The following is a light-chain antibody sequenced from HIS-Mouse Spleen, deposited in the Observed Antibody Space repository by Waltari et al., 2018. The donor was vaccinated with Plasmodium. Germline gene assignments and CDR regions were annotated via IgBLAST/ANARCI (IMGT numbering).Light chain of an antibody. CDR3: QKYNSAPWT. V-gene: IGKV1-27*01. CDR2: AAS. J-gene: IGKJ1*01. CDR1: QRISNY. Sequence: DIQMTQSPSSLSASVGDRVTITCRASQRISNYLAWYQQKTGKVPKLLIYAASTLQSGVPSRFSGSESGTDFTLTISSLQPEDVATYYCQKYNSAPWTFGQGTKVEIK.